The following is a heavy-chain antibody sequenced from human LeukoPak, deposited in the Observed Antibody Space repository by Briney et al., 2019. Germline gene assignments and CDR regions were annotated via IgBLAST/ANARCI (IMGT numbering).Heavy chain of an antibody. CDR3: TSRYSYGYGEDY. V-gene: IGHV1-8*01. Sequence: ASVKVSCRASGYTFTRYDINWVRQATGQGLEGMGWMNPSNGTSDYIEKFQGRLTMTRDTSISTAYMELSNLRSDDTAVYYCTSRYSYGYGEDYWGQGTLVTVSS. CDR1: GYTFTRYD. J-gene: IGHJ4*02. CDR2: MNPSNGTS. D-gene: IGHD5-18*01.